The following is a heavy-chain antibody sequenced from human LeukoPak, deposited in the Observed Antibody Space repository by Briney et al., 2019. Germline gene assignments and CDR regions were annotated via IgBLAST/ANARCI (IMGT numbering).Heavy chain of an antibody. J-gene: IGHJ4*02. V-gene: IGHV3-11*01. Sequence: PGGSLRLSCAAPGFTFSDYYMSWIRQAPGKGLEWVSYISTTATTIYYADSVKGRFTISRDNAKNSLYLQMNSLSSEDTAVYYCARVLDGSNDCWGQGTLVTVSS. CDR1: GFTFSDYY. CDR3: ARVLDGSNDC. CDR2: ISTTATTI. D-gene: IGHD2/OR15-2a*01.